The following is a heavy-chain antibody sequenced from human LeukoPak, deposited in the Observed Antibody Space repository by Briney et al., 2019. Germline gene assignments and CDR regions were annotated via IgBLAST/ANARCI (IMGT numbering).Heavy chain of an antibody. V-gene: IGHV1-18*01. D-gene: IGHD6-13*01. CDR3: ARDFGWDSSSWLSWFDP. J-gene: IGHJ5*02. Sequence: GASVKVSCKASGYTFTSYGISWVRQAPGQGLEWMGWISAYNGNTNYAQKLQGRVTMTTDTSTSTAYMELRSLRSDDTAVYYCARDFGWDSSSWLSWFDPWGQGTLVTVSS. CDR2: ISAYNGNT. CDR1: GYTFTSYG.